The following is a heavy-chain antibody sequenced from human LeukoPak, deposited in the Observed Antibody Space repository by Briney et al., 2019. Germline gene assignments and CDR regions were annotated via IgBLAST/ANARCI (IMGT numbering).Heavy chain of an antibody. J-gene: IGHJ4*02. V-gene: IGHV1-18*01. CDR2: ISTYNGNT. CDR1: GYTXSTYG. Sequence: GASVKVSCKASGYTXSTYGISGVRQAPGQGLEWMGWISTYNGNTNYAQKLQGRVTMTTDTSTSTAYMELRSLRSDDTAVYYCARGTTADIDYWGQGTLVTVFS. CDR3: ARGTTADIDY. D-gene: IGHD5-12*01.